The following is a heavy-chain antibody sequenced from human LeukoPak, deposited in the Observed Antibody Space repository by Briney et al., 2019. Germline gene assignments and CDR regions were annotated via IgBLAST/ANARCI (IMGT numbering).Heavy chain of an antibody. CDR3: ARASVGATPYFDY. V-gene: IGHV1-46*01. Sequence: ASVKVSCKASGYTFTSYYMHWVRQAPGQGLEWMGVINPSGGSTSYAQKFQGRVTMTRDMSTSTVYMELSSLRSEDTAVYYCARASVGATPYFDYWGQGTLVTVSS. D-gene: IGHD1-26*01. CDR2: INPSGGST. J-gene: IGHJ4*02. CDR1: GYTFTSYY.